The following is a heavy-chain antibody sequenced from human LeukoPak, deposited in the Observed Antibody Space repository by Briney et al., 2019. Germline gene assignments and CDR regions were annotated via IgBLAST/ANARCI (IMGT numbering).Heavy chain of an antibody. CDR3: ARDLMGYDSSGYYGY. J-gene: IGHJ4*02. D-gene: IGHD3-22*01. CDR2: IIPIFGRA. Sequence: ASVKLSCKASRATFTIYAISWVRQAQGQGLEWMGGIIPIFGRANYAQKFQGRVTITTDESTSTAYMELSSLRSEDTAVYYCARDLMGYDSSGYYGYWGQGTLVTVSS. CDR1: RATFTIYA. V-gene: IGHV1-69*05.